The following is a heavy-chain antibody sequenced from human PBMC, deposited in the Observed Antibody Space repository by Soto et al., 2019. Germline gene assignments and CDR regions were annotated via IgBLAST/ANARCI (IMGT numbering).Heavy chain of an antibody. CDR1: GFTFSRYE. CDR2: ITTSGTTM. V-gene: IGHV3-48*03. CDR3: AKGGSGLFDY. D-gene: IGHD2-15*01. J-gene: IGHJ4*02. Sequence: GGSLRLSCAASGFTFSRYEMNWVRQAPGKGLEWVSYITTSGTTMYYADSVKGRFTISRDNSKNTLYLQMNSLRAEDTAVYYCAKGGSGLFDYWGQGTLVTVSS.